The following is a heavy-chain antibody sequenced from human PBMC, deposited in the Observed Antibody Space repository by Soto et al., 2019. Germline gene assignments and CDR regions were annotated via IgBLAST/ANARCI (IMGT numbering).Heavy chain of an antibody. J-gene: IGHJ4*02. V-gene: IGHV3-74*03. CDR2: LSSAGFGA. CDR1: GFRLRPDC. Sequence: GGSRRLSCSDSGFRLRPDCMQWVRQVPGRGLEWVARLSSAGFGAAYADSVKGRFFISRDIARNTLSLQMNSLRADDTAVYYCARDLGGPDYWGRGTSVTVSS. D-gene: IGHD3-16*01. CDR3: ARDLGGPDY.